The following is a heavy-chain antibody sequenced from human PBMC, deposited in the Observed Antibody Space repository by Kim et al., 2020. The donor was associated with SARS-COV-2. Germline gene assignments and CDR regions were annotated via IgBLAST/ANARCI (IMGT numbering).Heavy chain of an antibody. CDR3: AKESGSGSYYAWTYYYGMDV. CDR1: GFTFSSYG. D-gene: IGHD3-10*01. Sequence: GGSLRLSCAASGFTFSSYGMHWVRQAPGKGLEWVAVISYDGSNKYYADSVKGRFTISRDNSKNTLYLQMNSLRAEDTAVYYCAKESGSGSYYAWTYYYGMDVWGQATTVTVSS. V-gene: IGHV3-30*18. J-gene: IGHJ6*02. CDR2: ISYDGSNK.